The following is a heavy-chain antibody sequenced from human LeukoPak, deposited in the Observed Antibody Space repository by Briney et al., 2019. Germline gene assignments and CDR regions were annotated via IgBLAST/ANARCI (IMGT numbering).Heavy chain of an antibody. J-gene: IGHJ4*02. CDR1: GFTFSSYW. V-gene: IGHV3-7*01. CDR3: AGPIVGATSPFDY. Sequence: PGGSLRLSCAASGFTFSSYWMSWVRQAPGKGLEWVANIKQDGSEKYYVDSVKDRFTISRDNAKNSLYLQMNSLRAEDTAVYYCAGPIVGATSPFDYWGQGTLVTVSS. CDR2: IKQDGSEK. D-gene: IGHD1-26*01.